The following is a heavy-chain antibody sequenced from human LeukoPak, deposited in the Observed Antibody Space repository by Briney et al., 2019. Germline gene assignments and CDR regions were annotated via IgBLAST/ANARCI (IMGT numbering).Heavy chain of an antibody. CDR1: GFIFSDYA. D-gene: IGHD6-19*01. J-gene: IGHJ4*02. CDR2: TSSSGGTT. V-gene: IGHV3-23*01. Sequence: GGSLRLSCAASGFIFSDYAMSWVRQAPGKGLEWVSGTSSSGGTTYYADSVKGRFTISRDNSKDTLYLQMNSLRAEDTALYYCAKDTGQWPVRTFDYWGQGTLVTVSS. CDR3: AKDTGQWPVRTFDY.